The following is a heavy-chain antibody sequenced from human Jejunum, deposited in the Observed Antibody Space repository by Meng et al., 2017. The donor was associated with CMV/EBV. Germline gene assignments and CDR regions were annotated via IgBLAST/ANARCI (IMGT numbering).Heavy chain of an antibody. CDR3: ASERWGSGYLDL. D-gene: IGHD4-23*01. V-gene: IGHV1-3*01. J-gene: IGHJ2*01. CDR1: GNPVSNYA. CDR2: VNAGNGNT. Sequence: KATGNPVSNYAMQWVRQDPGKRLEWMGLVNAGNGNTRYSQKFQGRVTISRDTSASTVYMELSSLTSEDTAVYYCASERWGSGYLDLWGRGSLVTVSS.